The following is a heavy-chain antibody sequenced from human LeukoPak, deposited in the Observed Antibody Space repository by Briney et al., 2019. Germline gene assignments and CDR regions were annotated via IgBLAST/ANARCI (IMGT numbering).Heavy chain of an antibody. CDR1: GFTFICYV. Sequence: GGSLRLSCAASGFTFICYVIHWVRQAPGKGLEWVAFIWSDGSNKYHADSVKGRFTISRDNSKDTLYLQMNSLRAEDTAVYYCARDKGTTCIDNWGQGALVTVSS. CDR3: ARDKGTTCIDN. V-gene: IGHV3-33*01. CDR2: IWSDGSNK. J-gene: IGHJ4*02. D-gene: IGHD4-17*01.